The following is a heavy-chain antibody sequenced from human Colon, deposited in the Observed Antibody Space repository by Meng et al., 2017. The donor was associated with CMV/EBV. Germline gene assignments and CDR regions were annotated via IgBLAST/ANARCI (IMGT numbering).Heavy chain of an antibody. J-gene: IGHJ6*02. V-gene: IGHV3-7*01. Sequence: GESLKISCAASGFTFSSYFMSWVRQAPGKGLEWVANIKHDGGEKYYVDSVKGRFIVSRDNGKNSLHLQMNNLRAEDTGVYYCARGGCIGSNCYRNYYYYGMDVWGQGTTVTVSS. CDR3: ARGGCIGSNCYRNYYYYGMDV. CDR1: GFTFSSYF. D-gene: IGHD2-15*01. CDR2: IKHDGGEK.